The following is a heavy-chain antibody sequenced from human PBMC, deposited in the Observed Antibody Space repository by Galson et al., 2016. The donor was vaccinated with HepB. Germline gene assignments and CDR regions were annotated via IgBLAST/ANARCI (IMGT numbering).Heavy chain of an antibody. V-gene: IGHV3-23*01. CDR1: GFAFSNSA. D-gene: IGHD4-17*01. CDR3: ARGPYGDYVIDY. J-gene: IGHJ4*02. Sequence: SLRLSCAASGFAFSNSAMGWIRQVPGKGLEWVSTISPGRANTHYADSVWSRFTISRDNAKNTLYLQMNSLRGEDTAVYYCARGPYGDYVIDYWGQGTLVTVSS. CDR2: ISPGRANT.